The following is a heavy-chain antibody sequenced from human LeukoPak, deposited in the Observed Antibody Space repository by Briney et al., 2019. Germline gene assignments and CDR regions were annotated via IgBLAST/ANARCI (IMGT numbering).Heavy chain of an antibody. J-gene: IGHJ4*02. CDR3: VSLLFGGAGRGN. CDR1: SGSIDNEH. CDR2: TLYGGSN. Sequence: PSETLSLTCSVSSGSIDNEHWCWVRQPPGKGLEWIGHTLYGGSNKFNPSLKSRVTISVDRSKNQSSLTLISVTAADTAVYYCVSLLFGGAGRGNWGQGSLVTVSS. V-gene: IGHV4-59*12. D-gene: IGHD3-3*01.